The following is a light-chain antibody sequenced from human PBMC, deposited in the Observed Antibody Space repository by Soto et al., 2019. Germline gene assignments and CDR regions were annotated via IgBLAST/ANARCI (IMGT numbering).Light chain of an antibody. CDR1: SSDVGGYDY. V-gene: IGLV2-14*01. CDR2: EVS. Sequence: QSALTQPASVSGSPGQSITISCTGTSSDVGGYDYVSWYQQHPGKAPKLMIYEVSNRPSGVSNRFSGSKSGTTASLTISGLQAEDEADYYCISFTSSSTLAVFXAGTKLTVL. CDR3: ISFTSSSTLAV. J-gene: IGLJ1*01.